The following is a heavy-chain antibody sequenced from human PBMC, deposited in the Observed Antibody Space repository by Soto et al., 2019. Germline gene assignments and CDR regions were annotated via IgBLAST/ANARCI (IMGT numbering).Heavy chain of an antibody. J-gene: IGHJ5*02. CDR2: INPNSGGT. CDR1: GYTFTGYY. V-gene: IGHV1-2*02. Sequence: ASVKVSCKASGYTFTGYYMHWVRQAPGQGLEWMGWINPNSGGTNYAQKFQGRVTMTRDTSISTAYMELSRLRSDDTAVYYCARAALIRRVVVTPSSWFDPWGQGTLVTSPQ. D-gene: IGHD3-22*01. CDR3: ARAALIRRVVVTPSSWFDP.